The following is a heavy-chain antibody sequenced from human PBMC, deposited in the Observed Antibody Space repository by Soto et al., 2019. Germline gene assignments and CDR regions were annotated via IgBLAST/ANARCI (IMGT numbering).Heavy chain of an antibody. D-gene: IGHD5-18*01. V-gene: IGHV1-18*04. CDR3: ARVHSDTWAPDFDY. Sequence: GASVKVSCKASGYTFTSYGISWVRQAPGQGLEWMGWISAYNGNTNYAQKLQGRVTMTTDTSTSTAYMELRSLRSDDTAAYYCARVHSDTWAPDFDYWGQGTLVTVSS. J-gene: IGHJ4*02. CDR2: ISAYNGNT. CDR1: GYTFTSYG.